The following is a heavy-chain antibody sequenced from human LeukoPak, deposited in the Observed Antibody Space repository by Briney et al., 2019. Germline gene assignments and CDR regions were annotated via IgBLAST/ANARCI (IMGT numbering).Heavy chain of an antibody. V-gene: IGHV3-21*01. D-gene: IGHD1-26*01. Sequence: GGSLRLSCAASGFTFSSYSMNWVRQAPGKGPEWVSSISSSSSYIYYADSVKGRFTISRDNAKNSLYLQVNSLRAEDTAVYYCARDDSGSSPGYWGQGTLVTVSS. CDR2: ISSSSSYI. CDR1: GFTFSSYS. J-gene: IGHJ4*02. CDR3: ARDDSGSSPGY.